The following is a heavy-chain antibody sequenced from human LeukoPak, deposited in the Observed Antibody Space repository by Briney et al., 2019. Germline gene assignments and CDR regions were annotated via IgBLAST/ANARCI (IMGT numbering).Heavy chain of an antibody. Sequence: PGGSLRLSCAASGFTFSSYAMSWVRQAPGKGLEWVSAISGSGGSKYYADSGKGRFTISRDNSKNTLYLQMNSLRAEDTAVYYCASKYSYGYYRIDYWGQGTLVTVSS. V-gene: IGHV3-23*01. CDR2: ISGSGGSK. J-gene: IGHJ4*02. D-gene: IGHD5-18*01. CDR1: GFTFSSYA. CDR3: ASKYSYGYYRIDY.